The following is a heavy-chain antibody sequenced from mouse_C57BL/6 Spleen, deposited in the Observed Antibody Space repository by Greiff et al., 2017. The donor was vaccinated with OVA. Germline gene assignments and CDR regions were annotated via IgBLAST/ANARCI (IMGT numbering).Heavy chain of an antibody. CDR1: GFTFSDYG. Sequence: DVHLVESGGGLVKPGGSLKLSCAASGFTFSDYGMHWVRQAPEKGLEWVAYISSGSSTIYYADTVKGRFTISRDNAKNTLFLQMTSLRSEDTAMYYCARVGVTTNWYFDVWGTGTTVTVSS. J-gene: IGHJ1*03. D-gene: IGHD2-3*01. CDR2: ISSGSSTI. CDR3: ARVGVTTNWYFDV. V-gene: IGHV5-17*01.